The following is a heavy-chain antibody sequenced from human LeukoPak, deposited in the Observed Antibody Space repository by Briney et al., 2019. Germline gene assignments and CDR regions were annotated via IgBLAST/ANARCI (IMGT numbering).Heavy chain of an antibody. CDR3: ARRLGYCSSTSCYERNWFDP. CDR1: GYSFTSYW. CDR2: IYPGDSDT. J-gene: IGHJ5*02. V-gene: IGHV5-51*01. D-gene: IGHD2-2*01. Sequence: GESLKISCKGSGYSFTSYWIGWVRQMPGKCLEWMGVIYPGDSDTRYSPSFQGQVTISADKSISTAYLQWSSLKASDTAMYYCARRLGYCSSTSCYERNWFDPWGQGTLVTVSS.